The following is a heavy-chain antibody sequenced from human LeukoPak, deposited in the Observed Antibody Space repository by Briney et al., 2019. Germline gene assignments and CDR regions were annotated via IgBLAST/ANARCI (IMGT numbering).Heavy chain of an antibody. CDR3: ASSSSTADY. D-gene: IGHD6-6*01. CDR2: INHSGST. CDR1: GGSFSGYY. J-gene: IGHJ4*02. V-gene: IGHV4-34*01. Sequence: PSETLSLTCAVYGGSFSGYYWSWIRQPPGKGLEWIGEINHSGSTNYNPSLKSRVTISVDTSKNQFSLKLSSVTAADTAVYYCASSSSTADYWGQGTPVTVSS.